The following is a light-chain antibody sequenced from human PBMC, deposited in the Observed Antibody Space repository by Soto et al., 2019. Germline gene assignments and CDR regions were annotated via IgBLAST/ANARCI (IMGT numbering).Light chain of an antibody. CDR2: DAS. CDR3: QQRSNWPPEVT. Sequence: EIVLTQSPATLSLSPGERATRSCRASQSVSTYLAWYRQKPGQAPRLLIYDASNRATGIPARFSGSGSGTDFTLAISSLEPEDFALYYCQQRSNWPPEVTFGQGTRLEIK. V-gene: IGKV3-11*01. J-gene: IGKJ5*01. CDR1: QSVSTY.